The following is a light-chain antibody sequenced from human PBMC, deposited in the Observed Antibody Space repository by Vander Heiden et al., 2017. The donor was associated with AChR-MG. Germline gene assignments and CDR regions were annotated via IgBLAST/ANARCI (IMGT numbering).Light chain of an antibody. Sequence: DIQMTQSPSTLSASVGDRVTITCRASQSISSWLAWYQQKPGKAPNLLISKASTLETGVPSRFSGSGSGTEFTLTISSLQPDDFATYYGQQDYTYWTFGQGTKVEIK. CDR2: KAS. CDR3: QQDYTYWT. V-gene: IGKV1-5*03. J-gene: IGKJ1*01. CDR1: QSISSW.